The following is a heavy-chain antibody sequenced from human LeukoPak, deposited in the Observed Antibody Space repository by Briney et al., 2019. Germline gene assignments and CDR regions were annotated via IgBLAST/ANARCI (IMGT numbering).Heavy chain of an antibody. CDR3: VRDGYRD. J-gene: IGHJ4*02. CDR1: GFTFSSYA. CDR2: ITGSGGGT. Sequence: GGSLRLSCAASGFTFSSYAMSWVRQAPGKGLEWVSTITGSGGGTYYAVSVKGRFTISRDNSKNTLYLQMNSLRADDTAVYYCVRDGYRDWGQGTLVTVSS. V-gene: IGHV3-23*01. D-gene: IGHD6-25*01.